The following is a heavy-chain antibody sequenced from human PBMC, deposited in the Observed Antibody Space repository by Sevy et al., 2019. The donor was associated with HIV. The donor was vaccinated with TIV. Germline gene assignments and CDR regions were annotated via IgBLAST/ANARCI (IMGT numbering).Heavy chain of an antibody. D-gene: IGHD3-22*01. CDR2: ISSSSSYI. CDR3: ARYTMIDDAFDI. J-gene: IGHJ3*02. CDR1: GFTFSSYS. Sequence: GGSLRLSCAASGFTFSSYSMNWVRQAPGKGLEWVSSISSSSSYIYYADSVKGRFTISRDNAKNSLYLQMNSLRAEDTAVYYCARYTMIDDAFDIWGQWTMVTVSS. V-gene: IGHV3-21*01.